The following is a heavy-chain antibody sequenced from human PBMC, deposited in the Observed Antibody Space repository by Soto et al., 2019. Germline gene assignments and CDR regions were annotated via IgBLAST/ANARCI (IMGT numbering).Heavy chain of an antibody. D-gene: IGHD3-10*01. J-gene: IGHJ3*02. CDR3: ARRAGLWFGEFGAFDI. CDR1: GYSFTSYW. Sequence: SLKISCKGSGYSFTSYWIGWVRQMPGKGLEWMGIIYPGDSDTRYSPSFQGHVTISADKSISTAYLQWSSLKASDTAMYYCARRAGLWFGEFGAFDIWGQGTMVTVSS. CDR2: IYPGDSDT. V-gene: IGHV5-51*01.